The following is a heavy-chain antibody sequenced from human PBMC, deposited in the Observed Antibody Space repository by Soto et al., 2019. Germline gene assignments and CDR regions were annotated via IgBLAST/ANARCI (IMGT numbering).Heavy chain of an antibody. V-gene: IGHV3-23*01. Sequence: EVELLESGGALVQPGGSLRLSCAVSGFTFSAYAMSWVRQTPGKGLEWISALPERGSSPYYADSVKGRFTISRDNSKNTLYLQMNSLRAEDTAVYYCAKMTSGSYGPNYGMDVWGQGTTVTVSS. J-gene: IGHJ6*02. CDR2: LPERGSSP. CDR3: AKMTSGSYGPNYGMDV. CDR1: GFTFSAYA. D-gene: IGHD5-18*01.